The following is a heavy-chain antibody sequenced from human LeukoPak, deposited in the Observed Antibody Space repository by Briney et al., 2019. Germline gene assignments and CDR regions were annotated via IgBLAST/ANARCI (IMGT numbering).Heavy chain of an antibody. J-gene: IGHJ3*02. CDR3: ARDPRTGPKEKGAFDI. CDR1: GGTFSSYA. D-gene: IGHD1/OR15-1a*01. V-gene: IGHV1-69*05. Sequence: SVKVSCKASGGTFSSYAISWVRQAPGQGLEWMGGIIPIFGTANYAQKFQGRVTITTDESTSTAYMELSSLRSEDTAVYYCARDPRTGPKEKGAFDIWGQGTMVTVSS. CDR2: IIPIFGTA.